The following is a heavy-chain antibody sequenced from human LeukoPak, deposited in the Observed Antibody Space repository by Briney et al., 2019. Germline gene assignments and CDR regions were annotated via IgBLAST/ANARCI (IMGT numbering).Heavy chain of an antibody. CDR1: GFTFSSYE. CDR2: ISSSGSTI. CDR3: ARPEDSSGYPTCFDY. J-gene: IGHJ4*02. Sequence: GGSLRLSCAASGFTFSSYEMNWVRQAPGKGLEWVSYISSSGSTIYYADSVKGRFTISRDNAKNSLYLQMNSLRAEDTAVYYCARPEDSSGYPTCFDYWGQGTLVTVSS. D-gene: IGHD3-22*01. V-gene: IGHV3-48*03.